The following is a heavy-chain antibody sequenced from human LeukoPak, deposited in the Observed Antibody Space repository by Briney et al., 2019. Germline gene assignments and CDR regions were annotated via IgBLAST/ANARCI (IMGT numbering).Heavy chain of an antibody. V-gene: IGHV3-66*01. CDR1: RFTVSSNY. D-gene: IGHD3-16*01. CDR3: AREWGDY. Sequence: GGSLRLSCVVSRFTVSSNYMSWVRQAPGKWLEWVSVIYSGGSTYYADSVKGRFTISRDNSKNTLYLQMNSLRAEDTAVYYCAREWGDYWGQGTLVTVSA. CDR2: IYSGGST. J-gene: IGHJ4*02.